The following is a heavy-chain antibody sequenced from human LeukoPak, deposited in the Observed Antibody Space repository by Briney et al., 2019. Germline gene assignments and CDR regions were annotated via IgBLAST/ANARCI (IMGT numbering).Heavy chain of an antibody. Sequence: SQTLSLTCTVSGGSMSSGRHYWSWIRQPAGKGLEWIGRIYTSGSTNYNPSLKSRLTISVDTSKNQFSLKLSSVTAADTAMYYCARVLAAAGNNWFDPWGQGTLVTVSS. CDR3: ARVLAAAGNNWFDP. J-gene: IGHJ5*02. CDR2: IYTSGST. V-gene: IGHV4-61*02. CDR1: GGSMSSGRHY. D-gene: IGHD6-13*01.